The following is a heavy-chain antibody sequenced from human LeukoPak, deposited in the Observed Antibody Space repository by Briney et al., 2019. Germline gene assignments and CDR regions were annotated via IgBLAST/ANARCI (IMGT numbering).Heavy chain of an antibody. CDR2: INPSGGST. CDR1: GYTFTSYY. Sequence: ASVKVSCKASGYTFTSYYMHWVRQSPGQRLEWMGIINPSGGSTSYAQKFQGRVTMTRDTSTSTVYMELSSLRSEDTAVYYCARDFGPVDGTIFGVVISAYGMDVWGQGTTVTVSS. V-gene: IGHV1-46*01. J-gene: IGHJ6*02. CDR3: ARDFGPVDGTIFGVVISAYGMDV. D-gene: IGHD3-3*01.